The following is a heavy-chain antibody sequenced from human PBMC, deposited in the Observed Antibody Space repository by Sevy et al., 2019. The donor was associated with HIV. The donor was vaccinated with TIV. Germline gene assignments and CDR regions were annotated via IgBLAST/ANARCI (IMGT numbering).Heavy chain of an antibody. J-gene: IGHJ6*02. D-gene: IGHD2-2*02. CDR3: AREGYCSSTSCYNYGMDV. CDR1: GFTISSYW. V-gene: IGHV3-7*01. Sequence: GGSLRLSCAASGFTISSYWVTWVRQAPGQGLEWVANIKQDGSVRKYLDSVRGRFTISRDNARNSVYLQMNSLRAEDTAVYYCAREGYCSSTSCYNYGMDVWGQGTTVTVSS. CDR2: IKQDGSVR.